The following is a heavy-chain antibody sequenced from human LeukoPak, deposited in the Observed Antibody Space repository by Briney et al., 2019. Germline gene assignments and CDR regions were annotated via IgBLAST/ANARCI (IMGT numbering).Heavy chain of an antibody. CDR3: ARGRRILVGATNAGDSFDY. CDR2: INPNSGGT. D-gene: IGHD1-26*01. J-gene: IGHJ4*02. Sequence: GASVKVSCKASGYTFTDYFMHWVRQAPGQGLEWMGWINPNSGGTKYAQTFQGRVTMTRDTSISTAYLDLPSLKSDDTAVYYCARGRRILVGATNAGDSFDYWGQGTLVTVSS. CDR1: GYTFTDYF. V-gene: IGHV1-2*02.